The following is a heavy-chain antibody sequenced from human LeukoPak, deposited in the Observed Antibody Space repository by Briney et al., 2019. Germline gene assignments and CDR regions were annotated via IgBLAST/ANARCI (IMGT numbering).Heavy chain of an antibody. Sequence: PGGSLRLSCAASGFTFSYYQMNWVHQAPGKGLEWISYISGSGSTTSFADSVRGRFTISRDNAKNSMFLQMNSLRAEDTAVYYCARGYCSGGSCHFDSWGQGTLVTVSS. CDR2: ISGSGSTT. D-gene: IGHD2-15*01. V-gene: IGHV3-48*03. CDR1: GFTFSYYQ. J-gene: IGHJ4*02. CDR3: ARGYCSGGSCHFDS.